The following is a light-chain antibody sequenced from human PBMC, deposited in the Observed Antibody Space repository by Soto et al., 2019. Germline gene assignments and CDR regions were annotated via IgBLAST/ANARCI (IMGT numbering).Light chain of an antibody. Sequence: IQMTQSPSSLSASVGDGVTITCRASQRITTYLNWYQQKPGNAPKLLITTAGTLQRGVPSRFSGSGSGTDFTLTIASLQRGDFATYCCQQTYSTPYTFGQGTKLEIK. V-gene: IGKV1-39*01. CDR2: TAG. J-gene: IGKJ2*01. CDR1: QRITTY. CDR3: QQTYSTPYT.